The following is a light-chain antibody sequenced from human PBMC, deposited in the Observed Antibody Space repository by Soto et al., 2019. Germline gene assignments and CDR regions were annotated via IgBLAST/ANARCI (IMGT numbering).Light chain of an antibody. CDR2: EVT. Sequence: QSALTQPASVSGSPGQSITISCTGTSSDVGRYNYVSWYQLFPGKAPKLMIYEVTNRPSGVSDRFSGSKSGNTASLTLSGLQAEDEAHYYCSSYTGTNLVFGGGTKLTVL. J-gene: IGLJ2*01. CDR1: SSDVGRYNY. V-gene: IGLV2-14*01. CDR3: SSYTGTNLV.